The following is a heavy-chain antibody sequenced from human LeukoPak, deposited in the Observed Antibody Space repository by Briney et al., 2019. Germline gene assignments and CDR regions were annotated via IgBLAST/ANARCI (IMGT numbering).Heavy chain of an antibody. CDR1: GGSIGSYY. D-gene: IGHD5-18*01. J-gene: IGHJ4*02. CDR2: IYYRGST. CDR3: ARVRSGYSYGPFDY. Sequence: KPSETLSLTCTVSGGSIGSYYWSWIRQPPGKGVEWFGYIYYRGSTNYNPSLKSRVTISIDTSKNQFSLKLSSVTAADTAVYYCARVRSGYSYGPFDYWGQGTLVTVSS. V-gene: IGHV4-59*01.